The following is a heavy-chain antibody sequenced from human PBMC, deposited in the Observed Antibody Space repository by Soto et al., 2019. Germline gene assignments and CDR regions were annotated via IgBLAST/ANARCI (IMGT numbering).Heavy chain of an antibody. CDR2: HYSGGST. CDR1: GFSVSSNY. CDR3: AKEGATAYYYYGMDV. J-gene: IGHJ6*02. Sequence: PGGSLRLSCAISGFSVSSNYLSWVRQAPGKGLEWVSVHYSGGSTYYADSVQGRFTISRDKSNNTLYLQMRRVRAEDTALYYCAKEGATAYYYYGMDVWGQGTTVTVSS. V-gene: IGHV3-53*01. D-gene: IGHD1-26*01.